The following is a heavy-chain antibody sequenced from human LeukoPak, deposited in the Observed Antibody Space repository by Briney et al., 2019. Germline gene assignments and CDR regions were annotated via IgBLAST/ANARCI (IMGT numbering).Heavy chain of an antibody. D-gene: IGHD1-1*01. CDR3: TRDLENS. J-gene: IGHJ4*02. CDR1: GFTFSTYP. Sequence: GGSLRLSCAASGFTFSTYPTSWVRQAPGKGLEWVSAISGSGGDTYYADSVKGRFTISRDNAKNTLYLQMNSLRAEDTAVYYCTRDLENSWGQGTLVTVSS. CDR2: ISGSGGDT. V-gene: IGHV3-23*01.